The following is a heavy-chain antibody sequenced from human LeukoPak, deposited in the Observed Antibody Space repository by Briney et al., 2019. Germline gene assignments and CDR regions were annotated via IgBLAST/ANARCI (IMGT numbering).Heavy chain of an antibody. CDR1: GYSFTSYW. Sequence: GESLKISCKGSGYSFTSYWIGWVRLMPGKGLEWMGIIYPGDSDIRYSPSFLGQVTFSADRSISTAYLQWSSLKASDTVMYYCARRRNSAWDFDYWGQGTLVTVSS. D-gene: IGHD6-19*01. CDR3: ARRRNSAWDFDY. CDR2: IYPGDSDI. V-gene: IGHV5-51*01. J-gene: IGHJ4*02.